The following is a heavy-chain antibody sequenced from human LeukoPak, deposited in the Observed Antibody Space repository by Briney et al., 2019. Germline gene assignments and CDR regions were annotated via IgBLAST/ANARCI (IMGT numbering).Heavy chain of an antibody. Sequence: SQTLSLTCTVSGGSISSGSYYWSWIRQPAGTGLEWIGRIYTSGSTNYNPSLKSRVTMSVDTSKNQFSLKLSSVTAADTAVYYCARSRVRGNWFDPWGQGTLVTVSS. V-gene: IGHV4-61*02. CDR3: ARSRVRGNWFDP. J-gene: IGHJ5*02. D-gene: IGHD3-10*01. CDR1: GGSISSGSYY. CDR2: IYTSGST.